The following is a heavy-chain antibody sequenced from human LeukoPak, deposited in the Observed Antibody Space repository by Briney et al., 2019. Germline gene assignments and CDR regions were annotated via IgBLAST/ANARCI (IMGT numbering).Heavy chain of an antibody. Sequence: SETLSLTCTVSGDSVTSALEYWSWIRQSPGKGLEWIGYVYYSGDTNYNPSLKSRVTMSVDTSKNQFSLKLSSVTAADTAVYYCARYKYSSSLATSFDYWGQGTLVTVSS. CDR2: VYYSGDT. J-gene: IGHJ4*02. CDR1: GDSVTSALEY. D-gene: IGHD6-13*01. CDR3: ARYKYSSSLATSFDY. V-gene: IGHV4-61*01.